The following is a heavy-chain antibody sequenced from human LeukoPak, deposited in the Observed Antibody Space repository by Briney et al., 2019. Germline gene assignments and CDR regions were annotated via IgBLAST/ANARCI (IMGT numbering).Heavy chain of an antibody. CDR1: GFTFSSYW. V-gene: IGHV3-7*03. Sequence: GGSLRLSCAASGFTFSSYWMSWVRQAPGKGLEWVANIKQDGSEKYYVDSVKGRFTISRDNAKNSLYLQMNSLRAEDMALYYCAKDMSSSGWYDAFDIWGQGTMVTVSS. D-gene: IGHD6-19*01. CDR2: IKQDGSEK. J-gene: IGHJ3*02. CDR3: AKDMSSSGWYDAFDI.